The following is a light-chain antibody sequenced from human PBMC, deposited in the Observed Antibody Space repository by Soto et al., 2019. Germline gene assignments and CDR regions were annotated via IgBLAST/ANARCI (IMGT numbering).Light chain of an antibody. Sequence: QSVLTQPVSVSGSPGQFITISCTGTSSDVGGYNYVSWYQQHPGKVPKLLIYDVSNRPSGVSDRFSGSKSGNTASLAISGLQAEDEADYYCSSYTSRNTLIFGGGTKLTGL. CDR3: SSYTSRNTLI. CDR1: SSDVGGYNY. V-gene: IGLV2-14*01. CDR2: DVS. J-gene: IGLJ2*01.